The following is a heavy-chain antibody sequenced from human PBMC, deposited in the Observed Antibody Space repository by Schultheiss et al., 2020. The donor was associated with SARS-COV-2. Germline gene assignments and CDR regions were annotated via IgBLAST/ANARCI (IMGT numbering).Heavy chain of an antibody. J-gene: IGHJ4*02. D-gene: IGHD3-16*01. CDR3: ARDVSGKEDY. CDR1: GFTFSDYW. V-gene: IGHV3-74*01. Sequence: GESLKISCAASGFTFSDYWVHWVRQAPGEGLVWVSRINEDGSTTNYADSVKGRFTISRDNAKKTLYLQMSGLRADDTGVYYCARDVSGKEDYWGQGTLVTVSS. CDR2: INEDGSTT.